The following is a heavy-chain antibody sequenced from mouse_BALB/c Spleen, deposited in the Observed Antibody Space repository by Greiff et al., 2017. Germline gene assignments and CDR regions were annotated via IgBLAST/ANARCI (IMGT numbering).Heavy chain of an antibody. V-gene: IGHV2-9*02. CDR1: GFSLTSYG. CDR2: IWAGGST. Sequence: VQLQESGPGLVAPSQSLSITCTVSGFSLTSYGVHWVRQPPGKGLEWLGVIWAGGSTNYNSALMSRLSISQDNSKSQVFLKMNSLQTDDTAMYYCARDLQLGLRGFAYWGQGTLVTVSA. CDR3: ARDLQLGLRGFAY. J-gene: IGHJ3*01. D-gene: IGHD3-1*01.